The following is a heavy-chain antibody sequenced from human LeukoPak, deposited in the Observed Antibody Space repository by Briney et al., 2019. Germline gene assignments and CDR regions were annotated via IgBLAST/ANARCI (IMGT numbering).Heavy chain of an antibody. CDR1: GFTFSSYW. D-gene: IGHD3-9*01. Sequence: GGSLRLSCAASGFTFSSYWMHWVRQAPGKGLVWVSRINIDGSRISYADSVKGRFTISRDNAKNTLYLQMNSLRAEDTAVYYCARDRETYYDILTGYYTLGDAFDIWGQGTMVTVSS. CDR2: INIDGSRI. J-gene: IGHJ3*02. CDR3: ARDRETYYDILTGYYTLGDAFDI. V-gene: IGHV3-74*01.